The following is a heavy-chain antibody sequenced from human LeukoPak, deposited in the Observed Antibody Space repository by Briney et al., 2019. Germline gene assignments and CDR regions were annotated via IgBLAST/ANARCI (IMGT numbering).Heavy chain of an antibody. V-gene: IGHV3-21*01. D-gene: IGHD3-16*02. Sequence: GGSLRLSCAASGFTFSSYSMNWVRQAPGKGLEWVSSISSSSSYIYYADSVKGRFTISRDNAKNSLYLQMNSLRAEDTAVYYCARDGYDYVWGSYRYQSLENAFDIWGQGTMVTVSS. J-gene: IGHJ3*02. CDR3: ARDGYDYVWGSYRYQSLENAFDI. CDR2: ISSSSSYI. CDR1: GFTFSSYS.